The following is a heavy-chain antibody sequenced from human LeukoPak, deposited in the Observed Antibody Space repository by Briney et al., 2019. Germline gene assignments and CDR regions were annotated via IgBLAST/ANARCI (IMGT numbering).Heavy chain of an antibody. J-gene: IGHJ5*02. D-gene: IGHD3-3*02. CDR1: GFTFSSYW. Sequence: GGSLRLSCAASGFTFSSYWMSWVRQAPGKGLEWVANIKQDGSEKYYVDSVKGRFTISRDNAKNSLYLQMNSLRAEDTAVYYCARGFNPFYSRVLGPWGQGTLVTVSS. CDR2: IKQDGSEK. V-gene: IGHV3-7*01. CDR3: ARGFNPFYSRVLGP.